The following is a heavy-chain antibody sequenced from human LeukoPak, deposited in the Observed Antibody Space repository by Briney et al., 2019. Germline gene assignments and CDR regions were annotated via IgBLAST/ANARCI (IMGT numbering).Heavy chain of an antibody. CDR1: GYSFTTYW. CDR3: ARHHSSSWSFDY. CDR2: IYPGDSDT. D-gene: IGHD6-13*01. V-gene: IGHV5-51*01. J-gene: IGHJ4*02. Sequence: GESLKISCQASGYSFTTYWIGWVRQMPGKGLECMGIIYPGDSDTRYSPSFQGQVTISADKSISTAYLQWSSLKVSDTALYFCARHHSSSWSFDYWGQGTVVTVSS.